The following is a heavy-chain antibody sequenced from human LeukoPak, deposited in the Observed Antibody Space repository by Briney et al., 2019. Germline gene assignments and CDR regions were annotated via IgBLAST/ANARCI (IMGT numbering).Heavy chain of an antibody. CDR3: ANLDPSRRYDSSGPPGG. Sequence: ASVKVSCKASGYNFIGYGITWVRQAPGQGLEWMGWVSSYNGNTDFAQKFQGRVSMTTEISTTTVYMELRGLRSDDTAVYYCANLDPSRRYDSSGPPGGWGQGTLVTVSS. J-gene: IGHJ4*02. D-gene: IGHD3-22*01. CDR2: VSSYNGNT. V-gene: IGHV1-18*01. CDR1: GYNFIGYG.